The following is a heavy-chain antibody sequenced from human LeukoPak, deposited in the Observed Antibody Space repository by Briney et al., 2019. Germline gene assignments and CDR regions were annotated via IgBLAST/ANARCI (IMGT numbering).Heavy chain of an antibody. CDR3: AKVSLGIDDY. CDR1: GFTFSGSA. CDR2: ISGSGGST. D-gene: IGHD7-27*01. V-gene: IGHV3-23*01. Sequence: TGGSLRLSCAASGFTFSGSAMSWVRQAPGKGLEWVSAISGSGGSTYYADSVKGRFTISRDNSKNTLYLQMNSLRAEDTAVYYCAKVSLGIDDYWGQGTLVTVSS. J-gene: IGHJ4*02.